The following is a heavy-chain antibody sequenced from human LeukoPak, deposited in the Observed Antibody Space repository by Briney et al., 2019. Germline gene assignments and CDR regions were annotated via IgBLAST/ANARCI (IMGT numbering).Heavy chain of an antibody. CDR3: ARAEYSSSAFDP. Sequence: PGGSLRLSCEASGFTFSSYAMHWVRQAPGKGLEWVAVISYDGSNKYYADSVKGRFTISRDNSKNTPYLQMNSLRAEDTAVYYCARAEYSSSAFDPWGQGTLVTVSS. J-gene: IGHJ5*02. CDR2: ISYDGSNK. CDR1: GFTFSSYA. V-gene: IGHV3-30-3*01. D-gene: IGHD6-13*01.